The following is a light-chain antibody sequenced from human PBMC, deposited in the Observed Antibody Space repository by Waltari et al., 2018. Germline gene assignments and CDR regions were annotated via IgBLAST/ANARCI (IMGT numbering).Light chain of an antibody. Sequence: QSALTQPASVSGSPGQSITISCTGTSSDVGGYNFVSWYQQHPDKAPNLIIYDVSERPSGVSNRFAGSKSVNTASLTISGLQAEDEADYYCISYTTISTWVFGTGTKVTVL. V-gene: IGLV2-14*03. CDR1: SSDVGGYNF. CDR2: DVS. J-gene: IGLJ1*01. CDR3: ISYTTISTWV.